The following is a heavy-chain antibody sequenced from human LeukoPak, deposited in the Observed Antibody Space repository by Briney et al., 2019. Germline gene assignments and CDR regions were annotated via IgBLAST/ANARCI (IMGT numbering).Heavy chain of an antibody. Sequence: PWGSLRLSCAASGFTFSSYATHWVRQAPGKGLEYVSAISSNGGSTYYANSVKGRFTISRDNSKNTPYLQMGSLRAEDMAVYYCARAQFRFLFDYWGQGTLVTVSS. V-gene: IGHV3-64*01. J-gene: IGHJ4*02. CDR1: GFTFSSYA. D-gene: IGHD3-3*01. CDR3: ARAQFRFLFDY. CDR2: ISSNGGST.